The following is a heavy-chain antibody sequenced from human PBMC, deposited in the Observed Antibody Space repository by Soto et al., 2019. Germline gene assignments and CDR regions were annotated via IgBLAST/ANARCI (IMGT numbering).Heavy chain of an antibody. CDR2: ISGSGTAT. Sequence: EVKLLESGGGLVQPGGSLRLSCAASGFTFRTYSMSWVRQAPRKGLEWVSGISGSGTATYYTDSVKGRFTVSRDNSKDTVFLQMNTLRVEDTAVYYCAREDGVVGSSSAFDHWGLGTLVTVSS. D-gene: IGHD1-26*01. J-gene: IGHJ4*02. CDR1: GFTFRTYS. CDR3: AREDGVVGSSSAFDH. V-gene: IGHV3-23*01.